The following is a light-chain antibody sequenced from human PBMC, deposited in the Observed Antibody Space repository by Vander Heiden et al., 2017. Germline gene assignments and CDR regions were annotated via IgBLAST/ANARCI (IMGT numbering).Light chain of an antibody. J-gene: IGLJ1*01. CDR2: EVS. CDR1: SSDVGGYDH. CDR3: SSYTRSSTYV. Sequence: QSALTQPASVSGSPGQSITISCSGTSSDVGGYDHVSWYQQHPGKAPKLLIYEVSDRPSGVSNRFSGSKSGNTASLTISVLQAEDEANYYCSSYTRSSTYVFGTGTKVTVL. V-gene: IGLV2-14*03.